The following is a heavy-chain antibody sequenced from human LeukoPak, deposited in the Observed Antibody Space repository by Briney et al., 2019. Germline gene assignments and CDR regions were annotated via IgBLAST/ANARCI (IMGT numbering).Heavy chain of an antibody. D-gene: IGHD6-13*01. Sequence: ASVKVSCTASGYTFTGYYMHWVRQAPGQGLEWMGWINPNSGGTNYAQKFQGWVTMTRDTSISTAYMELSRLRSDDTAVYYCARGESSSWYRNYYYGMDVWGKGTTVTVS. V-gene: IGHV1-2*04. CDR3: ARGESSSWYRNYYYGMDV. J-gene: IGHJ6*04. CDR2: INPNSGGT. CDR1: GYTFTGYY.